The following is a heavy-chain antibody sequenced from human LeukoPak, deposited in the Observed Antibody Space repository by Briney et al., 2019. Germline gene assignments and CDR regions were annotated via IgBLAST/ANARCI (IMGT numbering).Heavy chain of an antibody. V-gene: IGHV3-7*01. J-gene: IGHJ6*03. D-gene: IGHD2-15*01. CDR2: IKQDGSEK. Sequence: QPGGSLKLSCEASGFTFSSHWMTWVRQAPGKGLEWVANIKQDGSEKYYVDSVKGRFTISRDNAKNSMYLQMNSLRAEDTAVYYCARGPGDMRYCSGADCYYFYYYMGVWGTGTTVIISS. CDR1: GFTFSSHW. CDR3: ARGPGDMRYCSGADCYYFYYYMGV.